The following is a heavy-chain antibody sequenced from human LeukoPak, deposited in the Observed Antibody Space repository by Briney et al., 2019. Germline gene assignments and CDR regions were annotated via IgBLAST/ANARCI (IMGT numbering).Heavy chain of an antibody. J-gene: IGHJ4*02. CDR3: ARVAIFGVEVKGGGDY. Sequence: ASVKVSCKASGYTFTDYGVHWVRQAPGQGLEWMGWINPNSGGTNYAQKFQGRVTMTRDTSISTAYMELSRLRSDDTAVYYCARVAIFGVEVKGGGDYWGQGTLVTVSS. CDR2: INPNSGGT. CDR1: GYTFTDYG. D-gene: IGHD3-3*01. V-gene: IGHV1-2*02.